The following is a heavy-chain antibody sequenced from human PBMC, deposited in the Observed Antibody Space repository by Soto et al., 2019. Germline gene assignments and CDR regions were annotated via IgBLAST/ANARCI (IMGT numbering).Heavy chain of an antibody. CDR2: ISSSSSYI. J-gene: IGHJ6*02. V-gene: IGHV3-21*01. D-gene: IGHD2-2*01. Sequence: GGSLRLSCAASGFTFSSYSMNWVRQAPGKGLEWVSSISSSSSYIYYADSVKGRFTISRDNAKNSLYLQMNSLRDEDTAVYYCARDSPGRYCSSTSCPRMDVWGQGTTVTVSS. CDR1: GFTFSSYS. CDR3: ARDSPGRYCSSTSCPRMDV.